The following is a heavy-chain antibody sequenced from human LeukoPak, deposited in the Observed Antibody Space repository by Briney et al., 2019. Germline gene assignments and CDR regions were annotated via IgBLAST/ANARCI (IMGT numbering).Heavy chain of an antibody. J-gene: IGHJ4*02. CDR2: IKQDGSEK. V-gene: IGHV3-7*01. D-gene: IGHD1-26*01. Sequence: GGSLRLSCAASGFTFSSYGMSWVRQAPGKGLEWVANIKQDGSEKYYVDSVKGRFTISRDNAKNSLYLQMNSLRAEDTAVYYCARRKGSLYGVYYFDYWGQGTLVTVSS. CDR3: ARRKGSLYGVYYFDY. CDR1: GFTFSSYG.